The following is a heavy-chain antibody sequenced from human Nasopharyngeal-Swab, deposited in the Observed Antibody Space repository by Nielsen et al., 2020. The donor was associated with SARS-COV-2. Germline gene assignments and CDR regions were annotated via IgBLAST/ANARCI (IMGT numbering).Heavy chain of an antibody. CDR3: ARGSGLRSYGPFDL. V-gene: IGHV4-31*03. J-gene: IGHJ2*01. CDR1: GGSISSGGYY. Sequence: SETLSLTCTVSGGSISSGGYYWSWIRQHPGKGLEWIGYIYYSGSTYYNPSLKSRVTISVDTSKNQFSLKLSSVTAADTAVYYCARGSGLRSYGPFDLWGRGTLVTVSS. CDR2: IYYSGST. D-gene: IGHD3-16*01.